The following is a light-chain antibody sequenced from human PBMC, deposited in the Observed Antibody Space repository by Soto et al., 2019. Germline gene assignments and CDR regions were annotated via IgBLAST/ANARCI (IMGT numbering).Light chain of an antibody. V-gene: IGLV1-44*01. J-gene: IGLJ1*01. CDR1: SSNIGSNT. CDR2: SNN. CDR3: AAWDDSLNGYYV. Sequence: QSVLSQPPSASGTPGQRVTISCSGSSSNIGSNTVNWYQQLTGTAPKLLIYSNNQRPSGVPDRFSGSNSGTSASLAISGLQSEDEADYYCAAWDDSLNGYYVFGTGTKV.